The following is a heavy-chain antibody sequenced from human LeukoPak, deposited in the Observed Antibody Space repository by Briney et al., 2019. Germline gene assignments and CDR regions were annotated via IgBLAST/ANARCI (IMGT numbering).Heavy chain of an antibody. CDR2: INPKSGAA. CDR3: ARASTSGHDPHNWFDP. V-gene: IGHV1-2*02. J-gene: IGHJ5*02. CDR1: GYIFSDYY. Sequence: ASVKVSCKASGYIFSDYYMHWVRQAPGQGLEWLGWINPKSGAADYAQQFRGRVTMTRDTSINTAYMELRSLRSDDTAVYYCARASTSGHDPHNWFDPWGQGTLVTVSS.